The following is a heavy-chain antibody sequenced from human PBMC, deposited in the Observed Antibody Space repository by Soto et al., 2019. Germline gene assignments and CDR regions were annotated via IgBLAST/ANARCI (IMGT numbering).Heavy chain of an antibody. CDR3: ARSGYSYGPNPLLY. CDR2: IYYSGST. J-gene: IGHJ4*02. Sequence: TLCLTWTVSAGSISSCGYYWCWIRQHPGKGLEWIGYIYYSGSTYYNPSLKSRVTISVDTSKNQFSLKPSSVTAADTAVYYCARSGYSYGPNPLLYWGQGTLVTVS. D-gene: IGHD5-18*01. CDR1: AGSISSCGYY. V-gene: IGHV4-31*02.